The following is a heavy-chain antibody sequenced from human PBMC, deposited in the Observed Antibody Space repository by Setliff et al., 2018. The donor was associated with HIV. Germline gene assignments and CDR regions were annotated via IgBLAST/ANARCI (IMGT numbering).Heavy chain of an antibody. Sequence: GGSLRLSCVASGFTFSSYSMNWVRQAPGKGLEWVSSISSSSSYIYYADSVKGRFTISRDNAKNSLYLQMNSLRAEDTAVYYCARDRPRGGGSLDAFDIWGQGTMVTVSS. CDR2: ISSSSSYI. V-gene: IGHV3-21*01. D-gene: IGHD1-26*01. CDR3: ARDRPRGGGSLDAFDI. J-gene: IGHJ3*02. CDR1: GFTFSSYS.